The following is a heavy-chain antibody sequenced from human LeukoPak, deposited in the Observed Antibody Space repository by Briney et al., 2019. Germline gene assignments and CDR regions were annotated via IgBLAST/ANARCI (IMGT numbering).Heavy chain of an antibody. Sequence: PSETLSLTCTVSGGSISSYYWSWIRQPPGKGLEWIGYIYYSGSTNYNPSLKSRVTISVDTSKNQFSLKLSSVTAADAAVYYCARGAGYNWNYLPYYFDYWGQGTLVTVSS. D-gene: IGHD1-7*01. J-gene: IGHJ4*02. V-gene: IGHV4-59*01. CDR3: ARGAGYNWNYLPYYFDY. CDR2: IYYSGST. CDR1: GGSISSYY.